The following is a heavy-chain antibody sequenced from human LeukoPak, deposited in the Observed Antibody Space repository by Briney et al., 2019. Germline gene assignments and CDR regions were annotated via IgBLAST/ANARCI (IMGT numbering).Heavy chain of an antibody. V-gene: IGHV3-74*01. Sequence: PGGSLRLSCAASGFTFSSYWMHWVRQVPGKGLVWVSRMNSDGSGTSYADSVRGRFTISRDNAKNTLYLQMNSLRAEDTAVYYCARGGYNYCLSYWGRGALVTVSS. CDR3: ARGGYNYCLSY. D-gene: IGHD5-12*01. J-gene: IGHJ4*02. CDR2: MNSDGSGT. CDR1: GFTFSSYW.